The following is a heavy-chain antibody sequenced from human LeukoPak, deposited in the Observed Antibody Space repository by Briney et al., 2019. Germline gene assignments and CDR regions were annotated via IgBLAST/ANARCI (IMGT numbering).Heavy chain of an antibody. V-gene: IGHV3-23*01. J-gene: IGHJ4*02. CDR3: AKRGYCSATSCHTPFDC. D-gene: IGHD2-2*02. CDR1: GFTFSNYA. Sequence: GGSLRLSCAASGFTFSNYAMSWVRRAPGKGLEWVSGISGSGSDTFYTDSVKGRFTISRDNSKNTLYLQMNSLRAEDTAVYYCAKRGYCSATSCHTPFDCWGQGTLVTVSS. CDR2: ISGSGSDT.